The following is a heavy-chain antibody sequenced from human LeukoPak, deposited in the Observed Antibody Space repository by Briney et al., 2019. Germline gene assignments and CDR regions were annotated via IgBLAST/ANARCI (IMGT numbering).Heavy chain of an antibody. J-gene: IGHJ6*02. CDR1: GYTFTTYG. CDR2: ISTYNGNT. CDR3: ARQHSSGYYSPHYYYGMDV. Sequence: EASVKVSCKSSGYTFTTYGITWVRQAPGQGLEWMGWISTYNGNTNYAQKLQGRVTMTTDTSTSTAYMELRSLRSDDTAMYYCARQHSSGYYSPHYYYGMDVWGQGTTVTVSS. D-gene: IGHD3-22*01. V-gene: IGHV1-18*01.